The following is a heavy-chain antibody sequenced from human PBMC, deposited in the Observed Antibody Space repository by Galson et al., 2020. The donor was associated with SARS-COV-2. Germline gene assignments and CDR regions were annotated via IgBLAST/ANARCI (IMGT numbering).Heavy chain of an antibody. CDR2: ISSSSSTL. Sequence: TGGSLRLSCAASGFTFSSYSMNWVRQAPGKGLEWVSYISSSSSTLYYADSVKGRFTISRDNAKNSLYLQMNSLRDEDTAVYYCARDNDMVRGVMMDYWGQGTLVTVSS. D-gene: IGHD3-10*01. V-gene: IGHV3-48*02. J-gene: IGHJ4*02. CDR1: GFTFSSYS. CDR3: ARDNDMVRGVMMDY.